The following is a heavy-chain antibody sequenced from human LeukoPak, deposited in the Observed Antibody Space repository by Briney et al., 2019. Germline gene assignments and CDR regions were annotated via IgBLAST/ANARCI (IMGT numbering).Heavy chain of an antibody. J-gene: IGHJ4*02. CDR1: GYTFTGHF. D-gene: IGHD5-12*01. CDR3: AREYSRYSGTYYDY. Sequence: ASVKVSCRASGYTFTGHFIHWVRQAPGQGLEWMGWSNPNSGGTNYAQKFQGRVTMTRDTSISTAYMELSRVISDDTAVYYCAREYSRYSGTYYDYWGQGTLVTVSS. V-gene: IGHV1-2*02. CDR2: SNPNSGGT.